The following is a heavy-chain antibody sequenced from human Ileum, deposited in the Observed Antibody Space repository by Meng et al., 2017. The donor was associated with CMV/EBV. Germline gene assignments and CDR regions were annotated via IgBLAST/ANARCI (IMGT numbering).Heavy chain of an antibody. CDR2: IYSNGIDR. CDR3: EKVVRGVRTTFHSYYGMDV. D-gene: IGHD3-10*01. V-gene: IGHV3-23*03. J-gene: IGHJ6*02. CDR1: RFTFSTYA. Sequence: GESLKISCAASRFTFSTYAMSWVRQAPGKGLEWVSVIYSNGIDRYYADSVKGRFTISRDNSKDTLFLDMNSLRAEDTAVYYCEKVVRGVRTTFHSYYGMDVWGQGTTVTVSS.